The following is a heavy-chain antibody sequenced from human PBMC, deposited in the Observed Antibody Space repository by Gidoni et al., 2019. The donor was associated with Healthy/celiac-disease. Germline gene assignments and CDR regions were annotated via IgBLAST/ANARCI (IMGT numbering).Heavy chain of an antibody. Sequence: QVQLQESGPGLVKPSETLSLPCTVSGGSISSYYWSWIRQPPGKGLEWIGYIYYSGSTNYNPSLKSRVTISVDTSKNQFSLKLSSVTAADTAVYYCARGAVADLFDYWGQGTLVTVSS. J-gene: IGHJ4*02. CDR2: IYYSGST. D-gene: IGHD6-19*01. CDR1: GGSISSYY. CDR3: ARGAVADLFDY. V-gene: IGHV4-59*01.